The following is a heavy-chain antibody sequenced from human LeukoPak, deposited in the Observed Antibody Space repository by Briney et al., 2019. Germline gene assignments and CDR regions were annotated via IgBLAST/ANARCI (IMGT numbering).Heavy chain of an antibody. CDR2: VYWHNDE. CDR1: GFSLNSGGEA. Sequence: SGPTLVKSTQTVTLTCSVSGFSLNSGGEAVGWVRQPPGKAPEFLTLVYWHNDERYSPSLRARLNITKDASKNQVVLTMINMDPVDTGTYYCVHRRGYHYGYESFDHWGQGNRLIVSS. J-gene: IGHJ4*02. V-gene: IGHV2-5*04. CDR3: VHRRGYHYGYESFDH. D-gene: IGHD5-18*01.